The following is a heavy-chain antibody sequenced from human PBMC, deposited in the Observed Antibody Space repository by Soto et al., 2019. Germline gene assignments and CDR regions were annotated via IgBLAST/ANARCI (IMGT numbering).Heavy chain of an antibody. CDR1: GGSISSYY. V-gene: IGHV4-59*01. J-gene: IGHJ5*02. D-gene: IGHD5-12*01. Sequence: PENLSLTCTVPGGSISSYYWSWIRQPPGKGLEWIGYIYYSGSTNYNPSLKSRVTISVDTSKNQFSLKLSSVTAADTAVYYCARGATISNWFDPWGQGTLVTASS. CDR3: ARGATISNWFDP. CDR2: IYYSGST.